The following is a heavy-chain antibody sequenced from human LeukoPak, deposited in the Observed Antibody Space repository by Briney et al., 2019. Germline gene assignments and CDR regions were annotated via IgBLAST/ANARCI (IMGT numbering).Heavy chain of an antibody. V-gene: IGHV1-18*01. CDR2: ISAYNGNT. CDR1: GYTFTSYA. CDR3: ARMEMATAIFDY. Sequence: GASVKVSCKASGYTFTSYAITWVRQAPRQGLEWMGWISAYNGNTNYAQNLQGRVTMTTDTSTSTAYMELRSLRSDDTAMYYCARMEMATAIFDYWGQGTLVTVSS. D-gene: IGHD5-24*01. J-gene: IGHJ4*02.